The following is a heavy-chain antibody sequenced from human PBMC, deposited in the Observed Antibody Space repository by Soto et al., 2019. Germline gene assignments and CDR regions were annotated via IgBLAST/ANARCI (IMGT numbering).Heavy chain of an antibody. CDR1: GATFSTTG. V-gene: IGHV1-69*01. CDR3: ARASPVICGGDPCYRLDSSFDS. D-gene: IGHD2-21*02. J-gene: IGHJ5*01. Sequence: QVQLVQSGAEVRKPGSSLRVSCKSSGATFSTTGISWVRQAPGQGLEWMGGIIPLFGTPKYARKFQGRVSITADEYTNTVYRELNSLRPDDAAVYYWARASPVICGGDPCYRLDSSFDSWGQGSLVIVSS. CDR2: IIPLFGTP.